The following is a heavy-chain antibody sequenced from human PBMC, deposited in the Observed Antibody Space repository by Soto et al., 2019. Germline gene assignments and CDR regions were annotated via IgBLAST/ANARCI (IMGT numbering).Heavy chain of an antibody. CDR1: GFTISSNY. CDR3: ARRDGSTDSGSYAYFDY. J-gene: IGHJ4*02. Sequence: GGSLRLSCAASGFTISSNYMSWVRQAPGKGLEWVSVIYSGGSTYYADSVKGRFTISRDNSKNTLYLQMNSLRAEDTAVYYCARRDGSTDSGSYAYFDYWGQGTLVTVSS. D-gene: IGHD1-26*01. V-gene: IGHV3-53*01. CDR2: IYSGGST.